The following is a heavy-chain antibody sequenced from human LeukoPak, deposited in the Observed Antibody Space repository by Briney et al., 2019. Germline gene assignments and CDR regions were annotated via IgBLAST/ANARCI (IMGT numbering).Heavy chain of an antibody. D-gene: IGHD3-22*01. Sequence: GGSLRLSCAVSEFTFSTYWMHWVRQVAGKGLVWVSRINTDGSSTSYADSVKGRFTISRDNAKNTLYLQMNSLRADDTAVYYCAKEGWLTLAVVIIKGLDYWGQGTPVTVSS. CDR1: EFTFSTYW. J-gene: IGHJ4*02. V-gene: IGHV3-74*01. CDR2: INTDGSST. CDR3: AKEGWLTLAVVIIKGLDY.